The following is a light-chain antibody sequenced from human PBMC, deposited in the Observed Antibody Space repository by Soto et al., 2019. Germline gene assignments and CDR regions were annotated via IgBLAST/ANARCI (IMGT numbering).Light chain of an antibody. CDR2: WAS. V-gene: IGKV4-1*01. J-gene: IGKJ4*01. CDR1: QSVSTNNKNY. CDR3: QQYSSSPVT. Sequence: DIVMTQSPDSLAVSLGERATINCKSSQSVSTNNKNYLTWYQLKPGQPPRLLIFWASTRESGVPDRFTGSGSGTDFSLTISSLQAEDVAVYYCQQYSSSPVTFGGGTKVEIK.